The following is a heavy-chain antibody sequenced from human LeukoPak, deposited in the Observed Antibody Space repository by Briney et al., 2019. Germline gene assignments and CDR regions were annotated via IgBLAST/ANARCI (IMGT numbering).Heavy chain of an antibody. CDR3: ARGRGSYPY. Sequence: SETLSLTCAVYGGSFSGYYWSWIRQPPGKGLEWIGEINHSGSTNYNPPLKSRVTISVDTSKNQFSLKLSSVTAADTAVYYCARGRGSYPYWGQGTLVTVSS. CDR1: GGSFSGYY. CDR2: INHSGST. V-gene: IGHV4-34*01. J-gene: IGHJ4*02. D-gene: IGHD1-26*01.